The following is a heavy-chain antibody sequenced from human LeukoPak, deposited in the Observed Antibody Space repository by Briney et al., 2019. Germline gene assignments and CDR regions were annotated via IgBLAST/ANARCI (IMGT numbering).Heavy chain of an antibody. D-gene: IGHD2-2*01. J-gene: IGHJ5*02. CDR1: RFTFSNAW. CDR3: TTDVSCSSTTCFIP. CDR2: IKSKIHGGTT. Sequence: PGGSLRLSCVASRFTFSNAWMSWVRQAPGKGLEWVGRIKSKIHGGTTDYAAPVKGRFTISRDDSKNTLYVQMDSLKIEDTGVYYCTTDVSCSSTTCFIPWGQGTLVTVSS. V-gene: IGHV3-15*01.